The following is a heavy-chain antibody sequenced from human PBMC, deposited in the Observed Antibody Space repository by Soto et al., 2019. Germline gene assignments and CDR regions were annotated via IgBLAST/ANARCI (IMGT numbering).Heavy chain of an antibody. CDR2: INHSGST. J-gene: IGHJ6*02. Sequence: TLSLSCAVSEGCCSRYCWNWIRQPPGKGLEWIGEINHSGSTNYNPSLKSRVTISVDTSKNQFSLKLSSVTAADTAVYYCARVSGIYYYGMDVWGQGTTVT. D-gene: IGHD3-10*01. CDR1: EGCCSRYC. V-gene: IGHV4-34*01. CDR3: ARVSGIYYYGMDV.